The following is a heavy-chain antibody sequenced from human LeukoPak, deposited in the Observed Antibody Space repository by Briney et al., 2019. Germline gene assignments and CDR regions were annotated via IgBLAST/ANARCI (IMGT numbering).Heavy chain of an antibody. D-gene: IGHD6-19*01. CDR2: IKEDGSEK. CDR3: ARLGIAVVVDY. V-gene: IGHV3-7*05. Sequence: GGSLRLSCAASGFTFSIYWMSWVRQAPGKGLEWVANIKEDGSEKYYVDSVKGRFTISRDNAKNSLYLQMNSLRAEDTAVYYCARLGIAVVVDYWGRGTLVTVSS. CDR1: GFTFSIYW. J-gene: IGHJ4*02.